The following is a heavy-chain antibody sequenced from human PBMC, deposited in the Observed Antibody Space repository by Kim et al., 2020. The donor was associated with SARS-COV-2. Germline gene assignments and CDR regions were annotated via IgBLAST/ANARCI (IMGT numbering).Heavy chain of an antibody. Sequence: SETLSLTCTVSGGSISSSSYYWGWIRQPPGKGLEWIGSIYYSGSTYYNPSLKSRVTISVDTSKNQFSLKLSSVTAADTAVYYCARLASNYYGSGSYYLMIDYWGQGTLVTVSS. V-gene: IGHV4-39*01. D-gene: IGHD3-10*01. CDR2: IYYSGST. J-gene: IGHJ4*02. CDR1: GGSISSSSYY. CDR3: ARLASNYYGSGSYYLMIDY.